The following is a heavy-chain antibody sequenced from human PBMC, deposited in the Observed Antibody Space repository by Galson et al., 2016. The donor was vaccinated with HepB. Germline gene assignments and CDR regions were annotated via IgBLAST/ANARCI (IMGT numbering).Heavy chain of an antibody. Sequence: PALVKPTQTLTMTCTFSGFSFSTSGMAVSWIRQLPGKALEWLAVIDWNGNKFYSPSLTTRLTISKDTSKNQVVLTLTNMDPVDTATYFCARYLRSHGYYVMDVWGQGTTVTVSS. V-gene: IGHV2-70*01. CDR2: IDWNGNK. J-gene: IGHJ6*02. CDR3: ARYLRSHGYYVMDV. CDR1: GFSFSTSGMA. D-gene: IGHD4-17*01.